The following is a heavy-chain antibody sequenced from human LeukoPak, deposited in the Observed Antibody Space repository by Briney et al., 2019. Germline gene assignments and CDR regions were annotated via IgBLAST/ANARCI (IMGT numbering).Heavy chain of an antibody. J-gene: IGHJ4*02. V-gene: IGHV3-7*01. CDR1: GFTFSTYW. CDR2: IKEDGTEE. Sequence: PGGSLRLSRAASGFTFSTYWMTWVRQAPGKGLEWVANIKEDGTEEYYVDSVKGRFTISRDNAKNSLSLQMKSLRPEDTAVYYCARGDRRFEYWGQGALVTVSS. D-gene: IGHD2-21*01. CDR3: ARGDRRFEY.